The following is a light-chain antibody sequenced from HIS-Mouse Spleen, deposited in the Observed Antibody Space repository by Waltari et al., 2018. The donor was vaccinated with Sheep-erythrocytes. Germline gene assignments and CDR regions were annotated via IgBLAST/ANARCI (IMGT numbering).Light chain of an antibody. CDR2: WAS. Sequence: DIVTTQYADHLAVSLGAWATIKRTSSQSVLYSSNNKNYLAWYQQKPGQPPKLLIYWASTRESGVPDRFSGSGSGTDFTLTISSLQAEDVAVYYCQQYYSTPLTFGGGTKVEIK. J-gene: IGKJ4*01. CDR3: QQYYSTPLT. V-gene: IGKV4-1*01. CDR1: QSVLYSSNNKNY.